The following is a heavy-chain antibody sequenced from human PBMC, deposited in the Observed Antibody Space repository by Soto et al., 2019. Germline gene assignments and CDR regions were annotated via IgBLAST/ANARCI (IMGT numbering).Heavy chain of an antibody. CDR1: GYTFTSYD. CDR3: ARGKMTTVVTKFDY. V-gene: IGHV1-18*01. J-gene: IGHJ4*02. CDR2: ISAYNGNT. D-gene: IGHD4-17*01. Sequence: ASVKVSCKASGYTFTSYDINWVRQAPGQGLEWMGWISAYNGNTNYAQKLQGRVTMTTDTSTSTAYMELRSLRSDDTAVYYCARGKMTTVVTKFDYWGQGTLVTVSS.